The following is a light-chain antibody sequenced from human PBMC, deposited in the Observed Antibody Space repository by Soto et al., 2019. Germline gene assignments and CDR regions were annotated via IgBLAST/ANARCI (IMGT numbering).Light chain of an antibody. J-gene: IGLJ1*01. CDR1: SSDVGGCNC. CDR2: EVN. CDR3: SSFTTTRPYV. Sequence: QSALTQPASVSGSPGQSITISCTGTSSDVGGCNCVSWYQQHPGKAPKLMIYEVNNRPSGVSNRFSGSKSGNAASLTISGLQAEDEADYYCSSFTTTRPYVFGTGTKVTVL. V-gene: IGLV2-14*01.